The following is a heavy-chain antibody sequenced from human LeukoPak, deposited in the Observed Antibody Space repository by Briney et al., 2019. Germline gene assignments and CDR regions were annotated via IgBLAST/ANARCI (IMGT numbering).Heavy chain of an antibody. CDR1: GFTFGSYG. D-gene: IGHD2-2*01. V-gene: IGHV3-30*18. CDR3: AKAFSTSWEFDY. J-gene: IGHJ4*02. Sequence: GGSLRLSCAASGFTFGSYGMHWVRQAPGKGLEWVAVISYDGSNKYYADSVKGRFTTSRDNSKNTLYLQMNSLRAEDTAVYYCAKAFSTSWEFDYWGQGTLVTVSS. CDR2: ISYDGSNK.